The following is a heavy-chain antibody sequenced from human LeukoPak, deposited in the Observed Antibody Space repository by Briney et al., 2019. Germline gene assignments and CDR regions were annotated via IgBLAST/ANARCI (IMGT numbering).Heavy chain of an antibody. Sequence: ASVKVSCKASGYTFTGYYMHWVRQAPGQGLEWMGIINPSGGSTSYAQKFQGRVTMTRDMSTSTVYMELSSLRSEDTAVYYCARDLGGGYDDYYYYYMDVWGKGTTVTVSS. CDR1: GYTFTGYY. CDR3: ARDLGGGYDDYYYYYMDV. CDR2: INPSGGST. D-gene: IGHD5-12*01. V-gene: IGHV1-46*01. J-gene: IGHJ6*03.